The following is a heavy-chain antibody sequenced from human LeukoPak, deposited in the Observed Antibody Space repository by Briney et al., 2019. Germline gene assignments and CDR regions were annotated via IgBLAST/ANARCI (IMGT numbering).Heavy chain of an antibody. CDR2: IKQDGSEK. Sequence: GGSLILSCSASGFTFSSYWMTWVRQAPGKGLEWVANIKQDGSEKYYVGSVKGRFTISRDNAKISLYLQMNSLRAEDTAVYYCARKSYTSGCFDYWGQGNLVTVSS. J-gene: IGHJ4*02. D-gene: IGHD6-19*01. CDR1: GFTFSSYW. V-gene: IGHV3-7*05. CDR3: ARKSYTSGCFDY.